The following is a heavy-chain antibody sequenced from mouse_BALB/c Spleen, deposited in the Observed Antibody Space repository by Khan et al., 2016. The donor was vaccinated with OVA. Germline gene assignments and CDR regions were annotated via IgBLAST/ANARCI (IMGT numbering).Heavy chain of an antibody. CDR2: ISPGSGDT. Sequence: QVQLKQSGAELARPGASVKLSCKASGYTFTDFYINWVKQRTGQGLEWIGEISPGSGDTFYNERFKDKATLTADKSSNTAYMQLSSLTSEAAAVYFCARRNYFDYTFAYWGQGTLVTVSA. J-gene: IGHJ3*01. CDR3: ARRNYFDYTFAY. CDR1: GYTFTDFY. V-gene: IGHV1-77*01. D-gene: IGHD1-2*01.